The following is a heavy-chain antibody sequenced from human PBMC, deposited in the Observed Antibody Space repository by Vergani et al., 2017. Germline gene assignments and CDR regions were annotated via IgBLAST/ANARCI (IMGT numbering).Heavy chain of an antibody. CDR2: IYYSGST. J-gene: IGHJ6*02. CDR1: GGSISSYY. D-gene: IGHD3-10*01. V-gene: IGHV4-59*01. CDR3: ARDNYYGSGSYTYYYGMDV. Sequence: QVQLQESGPGLVKPSETLSITCTVSGGSISSYYWSWIRQHPGKGLEWIGYIYYSGSTNYNPSLKSRVTISVDTSKNQFSLKLSSVTAADTAVYYCARDNYYGSGSYTYYYGMDVWGQGTTVTVSS.